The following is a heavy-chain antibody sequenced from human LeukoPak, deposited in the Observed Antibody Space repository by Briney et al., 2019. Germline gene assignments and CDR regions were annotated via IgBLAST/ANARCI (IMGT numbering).Heavy chain of an antibody. CDR2: FYYSGNT. CDR1: GGSISSSSYY. J-gene: IGHJ3*02. Sequence: SETLSLTCSISGGSISSSSYYWGWIRQPPGKGLEWIGSFYYSGNTYYNPSLKSRVTISVDTSKNEFSLNLRSVTAADTAVYYCARGHKAFDIWGQGTMVTVSS. V-gene: IGHV4-39*01. CDR3: ARGHKAFDI.